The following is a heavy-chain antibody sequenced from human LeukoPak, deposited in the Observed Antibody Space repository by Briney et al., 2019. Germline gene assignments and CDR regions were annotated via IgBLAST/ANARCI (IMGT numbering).Heavy chain of an antibody. J-gene: IGHJ6*02. Sequence: SETLSLTCTVSGGSISGYYWTWIRQPPGKGLEWIGQIYYNGKADCNPSLESRITISVDTSKNKISLKLNSVTAADTAIYYCAKFGADYDMYVWGQGITVAVSS. CDR1: GGSISGYY. CDR2: IYYNGKA. V-gene: IGHV4-59*01. D-gene: IGHD3-16*01. CDR3: AKFGADYDMYV.